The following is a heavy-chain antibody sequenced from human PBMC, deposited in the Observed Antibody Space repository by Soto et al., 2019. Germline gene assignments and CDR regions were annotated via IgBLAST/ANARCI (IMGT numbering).Heavy chain of an antibody. V-gene: IGHV3-64*01. Sequence: GGSLRLSCAASGFTFSSYAMHWVRQAPGKGLEYVSTINTNGGSTYYANSVKGRFTISRDNSKNTLYLQMGSLRAEDMAVYYCARTSQYYFDYWGQGTLVTVSS. CDR2: INTNGGST. CDR1: GFTFSSYA. J-gene: IGHJ4*02. CDR3: ARTSQYYFDY.